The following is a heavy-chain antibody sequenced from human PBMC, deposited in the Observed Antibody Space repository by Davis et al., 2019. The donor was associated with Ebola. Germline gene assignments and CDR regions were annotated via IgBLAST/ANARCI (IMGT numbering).Heavy chain of an antibody. D-gene: IGHD2-8*02. J-gene: IGHJ6*02. CDR2: ISAYNGNT. Sequence: ASVKVSCKASGYTFTSYGISWVRQAPGQGLEWMGWISAYNGNTNYAQKLQGRVTMTTDTSTSTAYMELRSLRSDDTAVYYCAKSVYWGRTYYYYGMDVWGQGTTVTVSS. CDR3: AKSVYWGRTYYYYGMDV. V-gene: IGHV1-18*01. CDR1: GYTFTSYG.